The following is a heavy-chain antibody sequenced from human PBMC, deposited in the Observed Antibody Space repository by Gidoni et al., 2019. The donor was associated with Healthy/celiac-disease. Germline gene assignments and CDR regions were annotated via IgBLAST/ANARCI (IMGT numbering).Heavy chain of an antibody. CDR3: AKASELPREDY. CDR1: GLPFSSYA. D-gene: IGHD1-26*01. V-gene: IGHV3-23*01. J-gene: IGHJ4*02. Sequence: EGQLLDPGGGLVPPGGSLRLSCAASGLPFSSYAMSWVRQAPGKGLEWVSAIIGSGASTYYADAVKGRFTIARDNSKNTLYLQMNSLRAEDTAVYYCAKASELPREDYWGQGTLVTVSS. CDR2: IIGSGAST.